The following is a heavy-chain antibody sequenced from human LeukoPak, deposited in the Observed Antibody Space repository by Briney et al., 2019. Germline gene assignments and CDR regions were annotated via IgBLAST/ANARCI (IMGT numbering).Heavy chain of an antibody. J-gene: IGHJ6*03. V-gene: IGHV3-23*01. CDR2: ISGSGGST. D-gene: IGHD2-15*01. CDR3: ARSPREDNYYYYYMDV. Sequence: GGSLRLSCAASGFTFSSYAMSWVRQAPGKGLEWVSAISGSGGSTYYADSVKGRFTISRDNAKNSLYLQMNSLRAEDTAVYYCARSPREDNYYYYYMDVWGKGTTVTVSS. CDR1: GFTFSSYA.